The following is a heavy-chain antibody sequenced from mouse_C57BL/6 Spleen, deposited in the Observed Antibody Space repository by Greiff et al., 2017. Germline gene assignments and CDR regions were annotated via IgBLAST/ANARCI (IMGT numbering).Heavy chain of an antibody. Sequence: EVQLVESGGGLVKPGGSLKLSCAASGFTFSDYGMHWVRQAPEKGLVWVAYISSGSSTIYSADTVKGRFTISRDNAKNTLFLQMTSLRSEDTAMYYCASPLYYGSSYTFAYWGQGTLVTVSA. CDR2: ISSGSSTI. CDR3: ASPLYYGSSYTFAY. V-gene: IGHV5-17*01. CDR1: GFTFSDYG. J-gene: IGHJ3*01. D-gene: IGHD1-1*01.